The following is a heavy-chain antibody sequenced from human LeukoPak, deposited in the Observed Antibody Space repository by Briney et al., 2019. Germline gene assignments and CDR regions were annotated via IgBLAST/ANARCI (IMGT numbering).Heavy chain of an antibody. V-gene: IGHV3-53*01. D-gene: IGHD6-19*01. CDR1: GFTFSSYW. Sequence: GGSLRLSCAASGFTFSSYWMSWVRQAPGKGLEWVSVIYSGGSTYYADSVKGRFTISRDNSKNTLYLQMNSLRAEDTAVYYCARDGSSSGWYQDDAFDIWGQGTMVTVSS. CDR3: ARDGSSSGWYQDDAFDI. J-gene: IGHJ3*02. CDR2: IYSGGST.